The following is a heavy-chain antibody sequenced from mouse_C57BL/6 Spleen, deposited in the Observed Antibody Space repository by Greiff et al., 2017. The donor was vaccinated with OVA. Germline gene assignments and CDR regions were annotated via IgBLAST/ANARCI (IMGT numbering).Heavy chain of an antibody. CDR1: GYTFTDYY. D-gene: IGHD2-4*01. V-gene: IGHV1-75*01. CDR3: ARRDDYDGDWYFDV. Sequence: VQLQESGPELVKPGASVKISCKASGYTFTDYYINWVKQRPGQGLEWIGWIFPGSGSTYYNEKFKGKATLTVDKSSSTAYMLLSSLTSEDSAVYFCARRDDYDGDWYFDVWGTGTTVTVSS. CDR2: IFPGSGST. J-gene: IGHJ1*03.